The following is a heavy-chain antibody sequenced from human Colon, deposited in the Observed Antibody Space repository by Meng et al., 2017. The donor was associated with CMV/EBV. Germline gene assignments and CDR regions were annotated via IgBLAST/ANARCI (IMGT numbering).Heavy chain of an antibody. CDR3: AREGYCSSSTCYEASSPDF. V-gene: IGHV3-20*04. CDR1: GFALSPYY. Sequence: GESLKISCAASGFALSPYYMNWVRQAPGKGLEWVSGLNWNGDATGYADSVKGRFTIFRDNAKNFLYLLMNSLRVEDTALYYCAREGYCSSSTCYEASSPDFWGQGIQVTVSS. J-gene: IGHJ4*02. D-gene: IGHD2-2*01. CDR2: LNWNGDAT.